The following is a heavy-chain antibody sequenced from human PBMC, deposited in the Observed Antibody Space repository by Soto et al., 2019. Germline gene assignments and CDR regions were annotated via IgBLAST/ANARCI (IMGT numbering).Heavy chain of an antibody. Sequence: SVKVSCKASGGTFSSYAISWVRQAPGQGLEWMGGIIPIFGTANYAQKFQGRVTITADESTSTAYMELSSLRSEDTAVYYCARAKSGYSYGYYYYYGMDVWGQGTTVTVSS. CDR2: IIPIFGTA. CDR3: ARAKSGYSYGYYYYYGMDV. CDR1: GGTFSSYA. D-gene: IGHD5-18*01. J-gene: IGHJ6*02. V-gene: IGHV1-69*13.